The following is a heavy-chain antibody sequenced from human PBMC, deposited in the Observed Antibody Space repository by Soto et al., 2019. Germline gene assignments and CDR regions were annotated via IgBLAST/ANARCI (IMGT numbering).Heavy chain of an antibody. CDR2: INPSGGST. D-gene: IGHD6-13*01. CDR1: GYTFTIYY. J-gene: IGHJ3*02. Sequence: ASVKVSCKASGYTFTIYYMHWVRRAPGQGLEWMGIINPSGGSTSYAQKFQGRVTMTRDTSTSTVYMELSSLRSEDTAVYYCARLTSSEAAPDAFDIWGQGTMVTVSS. CDR3: ARLTSSEAAPDAFDI. V-gene: IGHV1-46*03.